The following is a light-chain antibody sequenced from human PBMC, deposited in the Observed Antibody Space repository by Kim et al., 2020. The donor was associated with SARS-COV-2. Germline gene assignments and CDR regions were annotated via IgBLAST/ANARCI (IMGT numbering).Light chain of an antibody. CDR2: RSS. CDR1: VVVASN. J-gene: IGKJ1*01. V-gene: IGKV3-15*01. CDR3: QQYNNWPPT. Sequence: ERPTPAGRASVVVASNLAGYHQKPAQLPGLSSYRSSTRAPGTPARFIGIGSGKEFTPTTSGLQSEDFAVYYCQQYNNWPPTFGQGTKVDIK.